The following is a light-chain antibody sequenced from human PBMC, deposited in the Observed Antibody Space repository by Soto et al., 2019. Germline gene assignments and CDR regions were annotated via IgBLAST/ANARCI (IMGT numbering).Light chain of an antibody. J-gene: IGKJ5*01. CDR2: AAS. V-gene: IGKV1-39*01. CDR1: QRISNY. Sequence: DIQMTQSPPSLSASVGDKVTIACRASQRISNYVNWYQQKPGRAPKLLIYAASRLQSGVPSRFSGSGSGTDFTLTISSLQPEDFATYYCQQANSFPITFGQGTRLEIK. CDR3: QQANSFPIT.